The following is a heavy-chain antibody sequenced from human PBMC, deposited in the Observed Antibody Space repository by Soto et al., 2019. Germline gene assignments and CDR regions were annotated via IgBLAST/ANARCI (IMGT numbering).Heavy chain of an antibody. J-gene: IGHJ6*01. V-gene: IGHV1-69*01. Sequence: QVQLVQSGAEVKKPGSSVKVSCKASGGTFSSYAISWVRQAPGQGLEWMGGIIPIFGTANYAQKFQGRVTITAHESTSTAYMEVSSLRLVDTAVYYCARDGRYWCGGSGNDNPHWGRLDPSCYYYVKDVWGQGTTVTVSS. CDR1: GGTFSSYA. D-gene: IGHD2-15*01. CDR3: ARDGRYWCGGSGNDNPHWGRLDPSCYYYVKDV. CDR2: IIPIFGTA.